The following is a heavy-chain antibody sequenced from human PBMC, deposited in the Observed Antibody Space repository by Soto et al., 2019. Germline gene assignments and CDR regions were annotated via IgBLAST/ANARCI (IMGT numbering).Heavy chain of an antibody. V-gene: IGHV3-74*03. Sequence: PGGSLRLSCAASGFTFSGYWMHWVRQAPGKGLVWVSRIYTDGSITTYADSVKGRFTMSRDNARNTLYLQMSSLRAEDTAVYYCVRDFVYGGATSVPHYFDYWGQGSLVTVSS. CDR3: VRDFVYGGATSVPHYFDY. J-gene: IGHJ4*02. D-gene: IGHD1-26*01. CDR2: IYTDGSIT. CDR1: GFTFSGYW.